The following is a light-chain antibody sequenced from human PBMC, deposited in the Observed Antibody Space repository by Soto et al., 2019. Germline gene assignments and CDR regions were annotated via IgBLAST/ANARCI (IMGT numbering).Light chain of an antibody. CDR1: RNISRY. Sequence: DITMTQSPSSLSAPIGDRVTITCRASRNISRYLNWYQQKTGNAPKLLIYAVSRLQSRVPSRFSAGGSGTEFTLTISSLQPEDFATYFCQQSYSTPRTFGQGTKLE. CDR2: AVS. V-gene: IGKV1-39*01. CDR3: QQSYSTPRT. J-gene: IGKJ2*02.